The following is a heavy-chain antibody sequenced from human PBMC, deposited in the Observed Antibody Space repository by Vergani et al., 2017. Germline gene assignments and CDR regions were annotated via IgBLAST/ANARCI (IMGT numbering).Heavy chain of an antibody. J-gene: IGHJ4*02. CDR2: IYHSGGA. D-gene: IGHD2-8*02. V-gene: IGHV4-39*01. CDR1: GRSITSSSYY. Sequence: QLHLQESGPGLVKPSETLSLTCTVSGRSITSSSYYWGWIGQPTGKGLEWIGNIYHSGGAYYNPSLKRRVTISVDTSKNQFSLDVTSVTAADTAIYFCARTEGFILRGLHGALWGQGTLVPVSS. CDR3: ARTEGFILRGLHGAL.